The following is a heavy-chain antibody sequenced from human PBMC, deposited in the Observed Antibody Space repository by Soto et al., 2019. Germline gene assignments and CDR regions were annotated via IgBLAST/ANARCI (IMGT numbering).Heavy chain of an antibody. CDR2: IDPSDSYT. V-gene: IGHV5-10-1*01. Sequence: GESLKISCKTSGYTFSAFWIHWVRQVPGKGLEWLGKIDPSDSYTNYSPSFEGHITTSTDNSITTAYLQWCSLRASDTALYFCARVYKNWFDSWAQGTMVTVSS. D-gene: IGHD1-1*01. CDR3: ARVYKNWFDS. J-gene: IGHJ5*01. CDR1: GYTFSAFW.